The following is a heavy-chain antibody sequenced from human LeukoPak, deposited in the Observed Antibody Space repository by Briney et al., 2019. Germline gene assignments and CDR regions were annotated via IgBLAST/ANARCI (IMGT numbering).Heavy chain of an antibody. Sequence: SSQTLSLTCTVSGGSISSGSYYWSWIRQPAGKGLEWIGRIYTSGSTNYNPSLKSRVTIPVDTSKNQFSLKLSSVTAADTAVYYCARDFPFQVGATMTDYWGQGTLVTVSS. CDR3: ARDFPFQVGATMTDY. D-gene: IGHD1-26*01. V-gene: IGHV4-61*02. CDR2: IYTSGST. CDR1: GGSISSGSYY. J-gene: IGHJ4*02.